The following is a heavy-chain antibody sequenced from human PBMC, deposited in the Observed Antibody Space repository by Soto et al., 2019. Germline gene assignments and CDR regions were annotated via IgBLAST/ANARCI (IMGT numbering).Heavy chain of an antibody. CDR1: GFTFSSYG. CDR2: ISYDGSNK. CDR3: AKDFSRQQWLDGIDY. Sequence: GGSLRLSCAASGFTFSSYGMHWVRQAPGKGLGWVAVISYDGSNKYYADSVKGRFTISRDNSKNTLYLQMNSLRAEDTAVYYCAKDFSRQQWLDGIDYWGQGTLVTVSS. D-gene: IGHD6-19*01. V-gene: IGHV3-30*18. J-gene: IGHJ4*02.